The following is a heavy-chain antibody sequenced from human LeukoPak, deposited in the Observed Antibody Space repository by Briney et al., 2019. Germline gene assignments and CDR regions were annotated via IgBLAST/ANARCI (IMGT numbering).Heavy chain of an antibody. CDR3: ARGKAVVVTAKGFYFGMDV. Sequence: ASVKVSCKASGYTFNSFGINWVRQATGHGLEWMGWMNPHSGNTGYAQKFQGRVTMTTNTSIRTAYMEVSSLRSEDTAVYYCARGKAVVVTAKGFYFGMDVWGQGTTVTVSS. CDR2: MNPHSGNT. CDR1: GYTFNSFG. J-gene: IGHJ6*02. D-gene: IGHD2-21*02. V-gene: IGHV1-8*01.